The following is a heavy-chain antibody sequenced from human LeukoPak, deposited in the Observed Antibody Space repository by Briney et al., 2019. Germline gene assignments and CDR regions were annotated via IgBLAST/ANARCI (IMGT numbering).Heavy chain of an antibody. CDR3: AREIFGAGSYPYF. V-gene: IGHV3-33*01. J-gene: IGHJ4*02. CDR2: IRHDGSHK. Sequence: GRSLRLSCAASGFALNTYSMHWVRQPPGQGLEWVALIRHDGSHKFYSNSVRGQLTISRDNSKNTVYLQMNNLRPEDTAVYCCAREIFGAGSYPYFWGQGTLVTVSS. CDR1: GFALNTYS. D-gene: IGHD3-10*01.